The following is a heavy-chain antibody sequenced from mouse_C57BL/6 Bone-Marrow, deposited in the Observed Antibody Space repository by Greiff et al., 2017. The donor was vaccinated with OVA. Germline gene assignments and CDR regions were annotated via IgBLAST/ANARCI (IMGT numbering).Heavy chain of an antibody. D-gene: IGHD1-1*01. J-gene: IGHJ1*03. CDR1: GFTFTDYY. CDR2: IRNKANGYTT. Sequence: EVKVEESGGGLVQPGGSLSLSCAASGFTFTDYYMSWVRPPPGKALEWLGFIRNKANGYTTEYSAPVTGRFTISRDNSQSILYLQMNALRAEDSATYYCARSDYYGSSYLGYFDVWGTGTTVTVSS. CDR3: ARSDYYGSSYLGYFDV. V-gene: IGHV7-3*01.